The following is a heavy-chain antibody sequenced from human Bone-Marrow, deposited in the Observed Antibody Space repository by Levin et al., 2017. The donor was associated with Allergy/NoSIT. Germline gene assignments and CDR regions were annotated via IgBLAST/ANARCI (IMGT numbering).Heavy chain of an antibody. CDR1: GFTFDTYA. Sequence: GESLKISCAASGFTFDTYALNWVRQAPGKGLEWVSIIDGSGGSTHYADSVKGRFTLSRDNSKNTVYLQMSSLRVEDTAVYYCAKRTGRHDFGSGYYPPATVVDYWGQGTLVTVS. D-gene: IGHD3-3*01. J-gene: IGHJ4*02. V-gene: IGHV3-23*01. CDR3: AKRTGRHDFGSGYYPPATVVDY. CDR2: IDGSGGST.